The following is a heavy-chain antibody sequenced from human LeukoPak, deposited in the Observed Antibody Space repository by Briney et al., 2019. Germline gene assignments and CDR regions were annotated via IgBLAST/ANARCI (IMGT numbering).Heavy chain of an antibody. D-gene: IGHD3-9*01. CDR1: RFTFNTYS. CDR2: ITGNSHTI. CDR3: ARDMGIVTGYYVDY. Sequence: PGGSLRLPCEASRFTFNTYSMNWVRQAPGKGLEWVSYITGNSHTIYYADSVKGRFTISRDNAKNSLHLQMNSLRAEDTAVYYCARDMGIVTGYYVDYWGQGTLVTVSS. J-gene: IGHJ4*02. V-gene: IGHV3-48*01.